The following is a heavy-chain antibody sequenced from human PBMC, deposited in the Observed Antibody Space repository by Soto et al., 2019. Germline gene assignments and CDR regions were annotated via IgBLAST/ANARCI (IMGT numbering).Heavy chain of an antibody. V-gene: IGHV1-2*02. Sequence: QVQLVQSGAEVKKPGASVKVSCMASGYTFTGYFIHWVREVPGQGLEYMGWINPNTGGTDYAQKFQGRVTMTRDTSISTVFMEMTRLTSDDTAVYYCARVASWAASAWFDPWGQGTLVTVSS. D-gene: IGHD2-15*01. J-gene: IGHJ5*02. CDR2: INPNTGGT. CDR3: ARVASWAASAWFDP. CDR1: GYTFTGYF.